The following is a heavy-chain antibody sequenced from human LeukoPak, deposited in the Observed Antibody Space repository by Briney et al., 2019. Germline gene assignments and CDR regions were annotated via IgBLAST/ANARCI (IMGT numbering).Heavy chain of an antibody. CDR1: GGSISSGSYY. D-gene: IGHD3-10*01. Sequence: PSETLSLTCTVSGGSISSGSYYWSWIRQPAGKGLEWIGRIYTSGSTNYNPSLKSRVTISVDTSKNQFSLKLSSVTAADTAVYYCAREIRFGELPDYWGQGTLVTVSS. V-gene: IGHV4-61*02. J-gene: IGHJ4*02. CDR3: AREIRFGELPDY. CDR2: IYTSGST.